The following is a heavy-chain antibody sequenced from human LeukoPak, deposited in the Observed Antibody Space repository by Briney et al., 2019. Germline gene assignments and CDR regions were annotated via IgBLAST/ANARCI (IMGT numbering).Heavy chain of an antibody. CDR3: ARDLGQYYDTSDNWFDP. J-gene: IGHJ5*02. CDR2: IGWNSGSI. D-gene: IGHD3-22*01. CDR1: GFTFDDYA. V-gene: IGHV3-9*01. Sequence: GGSLRLSCAASGFTFDDYAMHWVRQAPGKGLEWVSGIGWNSGSIGYADSVKGRFTISRDNAKNTLNLQMNSLRAEDTAVYYCARDLGQYYDTSDNWFDPWGQGTLVTVSS.